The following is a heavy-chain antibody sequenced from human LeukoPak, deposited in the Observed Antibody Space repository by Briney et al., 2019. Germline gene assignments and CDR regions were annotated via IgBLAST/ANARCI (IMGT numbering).Heavy chain of an antibody. Sequence: PGGSLRLSCAASGFTFSSYGMHWVRQAPGKGLEWVGRIKSKTDGGTTDYAAPVKGRYTISRDDSKNTLYLQMNSLKTEDTAVYYCTRESSGSYYVPYYYYYYMDAWGKGTTVTVSS. CDR3: TRESSGSYYVPYYYYYYMDA. D-gene: IGHD1-26*01. V-gene: IGHV3-15*01. CDR1: GFTFSSYG. CDR2: IKSKTDGGTT. J-gene: IGHJ6*03.